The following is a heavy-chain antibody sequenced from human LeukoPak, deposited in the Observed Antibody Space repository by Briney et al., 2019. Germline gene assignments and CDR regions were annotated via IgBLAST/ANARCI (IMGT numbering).Heavy chain of an antibody. Sequence: GRSLRLSCAASGFTFSSYAMHWVRQAPGKGLEWAAVKSYDGSNKYYADSVKGRFTISRDNSKNTLYLQMNSLRAEDTAVYYCARFGTTGTTQYGMDVWGKGTTVTVSS. D-gene: IGHD1-1*01. CDR3: ARFGTTGTTQYGMDV. V-gene: IGHV3-30*04. CDR1: GFTFSSYA. CDR2: KSYDGSNK. J-gene: IGHJ6*04.